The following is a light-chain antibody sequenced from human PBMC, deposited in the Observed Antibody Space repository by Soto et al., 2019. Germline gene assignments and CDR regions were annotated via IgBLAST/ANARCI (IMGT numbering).Light chain of an antibody. V-gene: IGKV3-20*01. CDR1: QSVSSY. CDR2: GAS. Sequence: EIVLTQSPATLSLSPGERATLSCRASQSVSSYLAWYQQKPGEAPRLLIDGASSRATGIPDWISSSGSGTYFPLTISRQEPEDFAVYYCQQYGRSPQTFGQGTKVDIK. CDR3: QQYGRSPQT. J-gene: IGKJ1*01.